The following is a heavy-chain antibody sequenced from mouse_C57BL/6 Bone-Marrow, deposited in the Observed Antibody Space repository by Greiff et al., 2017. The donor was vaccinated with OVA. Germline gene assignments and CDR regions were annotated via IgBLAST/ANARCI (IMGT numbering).Heavy chain of an antibody. CDR2: IYPRSGNT. D-gene: IGHD1-1*01. CDR3: AREEGTTVLVPYWYFDV. V-gene: IGHV1-81*01. J-gene: IGHJ1*03. CDR1: GYTFTSYG. Sequence: VQLQQSGAELARPGASVTLSCKASGYTFTSYGISWVKQRTGQGLEWIGEIYPRSGNTYYNEKFKGKATLTADKSSSTAYMELRSLTSEDAAVYFCAREEGTTVLVPYWYFDVWGTGTTVTVSS.